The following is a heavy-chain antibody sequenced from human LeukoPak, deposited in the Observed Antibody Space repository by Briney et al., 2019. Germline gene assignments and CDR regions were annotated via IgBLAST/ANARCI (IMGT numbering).Heavy chain of an antibody. J-gene: IGHJ4*02. CDR1: GFTFSSYG. V-gene: IGHV3-30*03. D-gene: IGHD3-10*01. CDR3: AREDYYGSGSYPVD. CDR2: VSHDGSNQ. Sequence: GGSLRLSCAASGFTFSSYGMHWARQAPGKGLEWITVVSHDGSNQFYADSVKGRFTISRDNSKNMVYLQMNSLRVEDTAVYYCAREDYYGSGSYPVDWGQGTLVTVSS.